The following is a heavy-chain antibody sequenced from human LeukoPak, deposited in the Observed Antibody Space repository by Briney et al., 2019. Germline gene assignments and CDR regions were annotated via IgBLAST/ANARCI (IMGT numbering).Heavy chain of an antibody. D-gene: IGHD6-13*01. Sequence: GGSLRLSCAASGFTFSSYGMHWVRQAPGKGLEWVAVIWYDGSNKYYADSVKGRFTISRDNSKNTLYLQMNSLRAEDTAVYYCARGGQQLAFDYWGQGTLVTVSS. V-gene: IGHV3-33*01. CDR1: GFTFSSYG. CDR2: IWYDGSNK. CDR3: ARGGQQLAFDY. J-gene: IGHJ4*02.